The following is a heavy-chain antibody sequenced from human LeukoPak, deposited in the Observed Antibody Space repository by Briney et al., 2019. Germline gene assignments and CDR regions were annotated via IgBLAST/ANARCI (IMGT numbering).Heavy chain of an antibody. J-gene: IGHJ4*02. V-gene: IGHV3-20*04. D-gene: IGHD6-19*01. CDR1: GFTFDDYG. CDR3: ARPSSNIAVAAYFDY. CDR2: INWNGGST. Sequence: GGSLRLSCAASGFTFDDYGMSWVRQAPRKGLEWVSGINWNGGSTGYADSVKGRFTISRDNAKNSLYLQMNSLRAEDTALYYCARPSSNIAVAAYFDYWGQGTLVTVSS.